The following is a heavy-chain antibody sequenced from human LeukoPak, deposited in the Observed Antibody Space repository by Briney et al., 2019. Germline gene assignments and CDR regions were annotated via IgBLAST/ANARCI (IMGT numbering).Heavy chain of an antibody. CDR1: GYSISSGYY. CDR3: ASSSEDYDFWSGYLNFDY. Sequence: PSETLSLTCAVSGYSISSGYYWGWIRQPPGKGLEWIGSIYRSGSTNYNPSLKSRVTISVDTSKNQFSLKLSSVTAADTAVYYCASSSEDYDFWSGYLNFDYWGQGTLVTVSS. J-gene: IGHJ4*02. CDR2: IYRSGST. V-gene: IGHV4-38-2*01. D-gene: IGHD3-3*01.